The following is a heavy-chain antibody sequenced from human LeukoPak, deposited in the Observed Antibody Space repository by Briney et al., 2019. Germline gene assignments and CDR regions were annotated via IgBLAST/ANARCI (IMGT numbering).Heavy chain of an antibody. J-gene: IGHJ6*02. CDR2: MNPNSGNT. V-gene: IGHV1-8*01. Sequence: ASVKVSCKASGYTFTSYDINWVRQATGQGLEWMGWMNPNSGNTGYAQKFQGRVTMTRNTSISTAYMELSSLRSEDTAVYYCATGCGSGSYYRGYYYYGMDVWGQGTTVTVSS. D-gene: IGHD3-10*01. CDR1: GYTFTSYD. CDR3: ATGCGSGSYYRGYYYYGMDV.